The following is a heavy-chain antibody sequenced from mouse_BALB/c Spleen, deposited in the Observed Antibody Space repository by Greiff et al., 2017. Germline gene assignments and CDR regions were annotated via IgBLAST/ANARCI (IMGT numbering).Heavy chain of an antibody. J-gene: IGHJ1*01. Sequence: VQLQQSGPGLVKPSQSLSLTCTVTGYSITSDYAWNWIRQFPGNKLEWMGYISYSGSTSYNPSLKSRISITRDTSKNQFFLQLNSVTTEDTATYYCARGMITRWYFDVWGAGTTVTVSS. CDR3: ARGMITRWYFDV. CDR2: ISYSGST. V-gene: IGHV3-2*02. CDR1: GYSITSDYA. D-gene: IGHD2-4*01.